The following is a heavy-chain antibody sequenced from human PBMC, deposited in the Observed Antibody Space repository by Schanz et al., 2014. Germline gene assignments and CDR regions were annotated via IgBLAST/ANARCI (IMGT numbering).Heavy chain of an antibody. CDR3: AKVREWWPYYFDY. CDR2: ISGNGGST. CDR1: GFAFTTNA. Sequence: EVFLVESGGGLVQPGGSLRLSCAASGFAFTTNAMSWVRQPPGKGLEWVSAISGNGGSTYFADSVKGRFTISRDNSDNTLFLQMNSLRAEDTAVYYCAKVREWWPYYFDYWGQGTLVTVSS. J-gene: IGHJ4*02. V-gene: IGHV3-23*04. D-gene: IGHD2-15*01.